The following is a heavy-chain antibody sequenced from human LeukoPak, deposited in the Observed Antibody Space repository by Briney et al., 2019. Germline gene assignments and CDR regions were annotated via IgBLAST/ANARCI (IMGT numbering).Heavy chain of an antibody. V-gene: IGHV1-69*04. Sequence: ASVKVSCKASGGTFSSYAISLVRQVPGQGLEWMGRIIPILGIANYAQKFQGRVTITADKSTSTAYMELSSLRSEDTAVYYCAREDNRYCSSTSCYARKIDYWGQGTLVTVSS. D-gene: IGHD2-2*01. CDR3: AREDNRYCSSTSCYARKIDY. CDR1: GGTFSSYA. J-gene: IGHJ4*02. CDR2: IIPILGIA.